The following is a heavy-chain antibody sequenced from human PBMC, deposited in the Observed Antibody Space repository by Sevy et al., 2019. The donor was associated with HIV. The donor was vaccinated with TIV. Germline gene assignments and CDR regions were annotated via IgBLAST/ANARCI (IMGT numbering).Heavy chain of an antibody. J-gene: IGHJ6*02. D-gene: IGHD2-2*01. CDR2: INGKGRST. Sequence: GGSLRLSCAASEFIFSDYAMNWVRQTPGKGLEWVSSINGKGRSTHYADSVEGRFTISRDNSKNTLYLQMNSLRAEDTAVNYCAKTINSGGGAVPAANYYYYGMDVWGQGTTVTVSS. CDR1: EFIFSDYA. CDR3: AKTINSGGGAVPAANYYYYGMDV. V-gene: IGHV3-23*01.